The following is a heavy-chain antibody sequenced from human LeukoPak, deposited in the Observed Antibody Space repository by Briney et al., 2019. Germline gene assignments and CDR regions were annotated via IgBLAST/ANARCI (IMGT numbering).Heavy chain of an antibody. CDR2: ISYDGSNK. V-gene: IGHV3-30-3*01. CDR1: GFXFSSYA. D-gene: IGHD5-18*01. J-gene: IGHJ4*02. CDR3: ARDRVSVPDTAMVLLFDY. Sequence: PGGSLRLSCAASGFXFSSYAMHWVRQAPGKGLEWVAVISYDGSNKYYADSVKGRFTISRDNSKNTLYLQMNSLRAEDTAVYYCARDRVSVPDTAMVLLFDYWGQGTLVTVSS.